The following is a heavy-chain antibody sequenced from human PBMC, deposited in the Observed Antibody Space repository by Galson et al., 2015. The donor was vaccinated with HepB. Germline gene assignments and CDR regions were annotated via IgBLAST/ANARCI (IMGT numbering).Heavy chain of an antibody. J-gene: IGHJ3*02. Sequence: SVKVSCKASGGTFSSYTISWVRRAPGQGLEWMGRIIPILGIANYARKFQGRVTITADKSTSTAYMELSSLRSEDTAVYYCARDSGDYDTSSPDAFDIWGQGTMVTVSS. D-gene: IGHD3-22*01. CDR1: GGTFSSYT. CDR3: ARDSGDYDTSSPDAFDI. V-gene: IGHV1-69*04. CDR2: IIPILGIA.